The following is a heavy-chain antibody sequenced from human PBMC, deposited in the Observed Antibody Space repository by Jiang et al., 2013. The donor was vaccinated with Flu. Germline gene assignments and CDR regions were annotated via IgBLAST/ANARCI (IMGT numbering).Heavy chain of an antibody. J-gene: IGHJ3*02. CDR3: ARDLDYDSDYSDAFDI. CDR1: GGSISTYY. V-gene: IGHV4-59*01. CDR2: MHHTGST. Sequence: LLKPSETLSLTCTISGGSISTYYWSWIRQPPGKGLEWIGYMHHTGSTSYNPSLKSRVTMSQDTSRTQFSLHLTSVTAADTAVYYCARDLDYDSDYSDAFDIWGRGTMVTVSS. D-gene: IGHD3-22*01.